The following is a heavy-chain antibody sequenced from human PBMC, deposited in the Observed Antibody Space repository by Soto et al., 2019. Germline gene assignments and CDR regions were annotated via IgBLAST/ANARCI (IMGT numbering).Heavy chain of an antibody. CDR1: GYTFTGYY. V-gene: IGHV1-2*04. CDR3: ARGVGCSGGSCYLFNWFDP. J-gene: IGHJ5*02. CDR2: INPNSGGT. Sequence: ASVKVSCKASGYTFTGYYMHWVRQAPGQGLEWMGWINPNSGGTNYAQKFQGWVTMTRDTSISTAYMELSRLRSDDTAVYYCARGVGCSGGSCYLFNWFDPWGQGTLVTVSS. D-gene: IGHD2-15*01.